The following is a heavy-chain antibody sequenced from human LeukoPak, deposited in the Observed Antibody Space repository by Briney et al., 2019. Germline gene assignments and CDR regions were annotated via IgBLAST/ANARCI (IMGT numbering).Heavy chain of an antibody. CDR1: GGSINRGGYC. CDR3: AADTSGYRIFNY. V-gene: IGHV4-31*03. D-gene: IGHD3-22*01. Sequence: SETLSLTCTVSGGSINRGGYCWSWIRQHPGKGLEWIGYIDYSGSTFYNPSLKSRLTMSIDTSKNQFSLKLSSVTAADTAVYYCAADTSGYRIFNYWGQGTLVTVSS. J-gene: IGHJ4*02. CDR2: IDYSGST.